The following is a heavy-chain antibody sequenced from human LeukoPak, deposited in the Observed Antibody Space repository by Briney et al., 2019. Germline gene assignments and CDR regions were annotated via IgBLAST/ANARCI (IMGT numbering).Heavy chain of an antibody. CDR1: GFTFSGYW. D-gene: IGHD1-26*01. CDR2: INTDGSTT. J-gene: IGHJ6*02. Sequence: GGSLRLSCATSGFTFSGYWMHWVRQAPGKGLVWVSRINTDGSTTSYADSVKGRFSISRDNGKNTLYLQMNSLRAEDTAVYYCARGLLVGATNYYYYYGMDVWGQGTTVTVSS. CDR3: ARGLLVGATNYYYYYGMDV. V-gene: IGHV3-74*01.